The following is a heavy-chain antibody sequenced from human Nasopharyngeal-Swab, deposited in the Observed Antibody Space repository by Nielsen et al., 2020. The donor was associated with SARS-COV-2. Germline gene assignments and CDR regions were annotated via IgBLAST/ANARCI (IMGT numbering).Heavy chain of an antibody. V-gene: IGHV3-48*03. J-gene: IGHJ3*02. CDR3: ARDWVTGDAFDI. D-gene: IGHD2-21*02. CDR1: GFTFRSYE. Sequence: GGPLRPPCAPSGFTFRSYETHRFCPAPGKRLERVSYSSSSGSTIYYGDSVRCRFTISRDNAKNSLYLQMNSLRAEDTAVYYCARDWVTGDAFDIWGQGAVVTVSS. CDR2: SSSSGSTI.